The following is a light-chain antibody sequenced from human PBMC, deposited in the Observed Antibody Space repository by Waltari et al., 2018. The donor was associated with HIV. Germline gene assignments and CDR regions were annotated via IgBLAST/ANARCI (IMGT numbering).Light chain of an antibody. V-gene: IGKV3-20*01. CDR2: ASS. Sequence: EIVLTQSPGTLSLSPGARAALSCRASQSISSTYLAWYQQKPGQAPRLLIYASSTRATGIPDRFTGSGSGTDFTLTISRLEPEDFAVYYCQQYGRSPWTFGQGTRVDIK. CDR3: QQYGRSPWT. CDR1: QSISSTY. J-gene: IGKJ1*01.